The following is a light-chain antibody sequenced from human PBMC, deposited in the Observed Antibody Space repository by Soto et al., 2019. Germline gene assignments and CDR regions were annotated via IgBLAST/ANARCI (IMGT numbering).Light chain of an antibody. Sequence: QSALTQPRSVSGSPGQSVTISCTGTSSDVGGYNYVSWYQQHPGKAPKLMIYDVSKRPSGVPDRFSGSKSGNTASLTISGLQAEDEADYYCCSGAGSNNYVFGTGTKLTVL. CDR3: CSGAGSNNYV. CDR2: DVS. J-gene: IGLJ1*01. V-gene: IGLV2-11*01. CDR1: SSDVGGYNY.